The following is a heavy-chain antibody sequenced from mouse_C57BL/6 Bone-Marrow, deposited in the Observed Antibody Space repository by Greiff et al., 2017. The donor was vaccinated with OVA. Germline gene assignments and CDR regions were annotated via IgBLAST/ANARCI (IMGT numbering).Heavy chain of an antibody. Sequence: EVNLVESEGGLVQPGSSMKLSCTASGFTFSDCYMAWVRQVPEKGLEWVANINYDGSSTYYLDSLKSRFIISRDNAKNILYLQMSSVKSEDTATYYCARERLTPYYFDYWGQGTTLTVSS. CDR3: ARERLTPYYFDY. D-gene: IGHD1-2*01. V-gene: IGHV5-16*01. CDR2: INYDGSST. J-gene: IGHJ2*01. CDR1: GFTFSDCY.